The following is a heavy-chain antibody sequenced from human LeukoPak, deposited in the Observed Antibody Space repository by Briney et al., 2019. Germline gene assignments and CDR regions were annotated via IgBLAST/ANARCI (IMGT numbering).Heavy chain of an antibody. CDR3: ARDLASGWYGPDY. V-gene: IGHV3-33*01. CDR2: IWYDGSNK. Sequence: VGSLRLSCAASGFTFSSYGMHWVRQAPGKGLEWVAVIWYDGSNKYYADSVKGRFTISRDNSKNTLYLQMNSLRAEDTAVYYCARDLASGWYGPDYWGQGTLVTVSS. J-gene: IGHJ4*02. D-gene: IGHD6-19*01. CDR1: GFTFSSYG.